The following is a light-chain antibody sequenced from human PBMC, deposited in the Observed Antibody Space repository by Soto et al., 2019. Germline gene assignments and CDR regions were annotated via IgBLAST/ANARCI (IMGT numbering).Light chain of an antibody. CDR2: VGPGGIVG. Sequence: QLVLTQPPSASASLGAAVTLTCTLNSGHSNYKVDWYQQRPGKGPRFVMRVGPGGIVGSKGEGIPDRFSVLASGLNRYLTINNIQEEDESDYYCGADHGDGSNFVDVFGTGTKLTVL. J-gene: IGLJ1*01. CDR3: GADHGDGSNFVDV. CDR1: SGHSNYK. V-gene: IGLV9-49*01.